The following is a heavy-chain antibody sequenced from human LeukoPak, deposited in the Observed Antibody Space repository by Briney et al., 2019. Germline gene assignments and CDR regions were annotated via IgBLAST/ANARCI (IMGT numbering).Heavy chain of an antibody. D-gene: IGHD3-9*01. V-gene: IGHV3-30*18. CDR3: AKVDILTGAPSVYWYYGMDV. Sequence: PGRSLRLSCAASGFTFSSYGMHWVRQAPGKGLEWVAVISYDGSNKYYADSVKGRFTISRDNSKNTLYLQMNGLRAEDTAVYYCAKVDILTGAPSVYWYYGMDVWGKGTTVTVSS. CDR2: ISYDGSNK. CDR1: GFTFSSYG. J-gene: IGHJ6*04.